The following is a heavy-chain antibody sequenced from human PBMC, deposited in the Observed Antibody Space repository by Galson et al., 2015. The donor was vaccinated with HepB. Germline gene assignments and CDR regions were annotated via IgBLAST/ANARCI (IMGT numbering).Heavy chain of an antibody. D-gene: IGHD2-8*01. CDR2: INTSGGT. CDR3: AREGHSCTDGICHYWYFDL. CDR1: GGSISNTLFY. Sequence: TLSLTCTVSGGSISNTLFYWSWIRQPAGKGLEWIGRINTSGGTNCNASLKSRVTMSVDTSKNQFSLKLTSVTAADTAVYFCAREGHSCTDGICHYWYFDLWGRGTLVTVSS. J-gene: IGHJ2*01. V-gene: IGHV4-61*02.